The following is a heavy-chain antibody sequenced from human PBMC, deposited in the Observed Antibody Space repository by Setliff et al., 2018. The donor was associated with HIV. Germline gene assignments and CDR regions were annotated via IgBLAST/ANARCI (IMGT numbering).Heavy chain of an antibody. CDR1: GYTFTRSD. D-gene: IGHD3-16*01. J-gene: IGHJ2*01. V-gene: IGHV1-8*03. Sequence: ASVKVSCKASGYTFTRSDINWVRQATGHGLEWMGWVNPKSGDAGHTQKFQDRLTITRNTSTNTVYMELGGLTPEDTAVYFCARSGPRDYDYWNNQPRRYFDLWGRGTPVTVSS. CDR2: VNPKSGDA. CDR3: ARSGPRDYDYWNNQPRRYFDL.